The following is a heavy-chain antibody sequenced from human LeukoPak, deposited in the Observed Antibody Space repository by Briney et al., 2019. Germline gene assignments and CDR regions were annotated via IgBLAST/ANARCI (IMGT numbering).Heavy chain of an antibody. CDR2: MYYSGST. CDR1: GGSITTYY. V-gene: IGHV4-59*08. J-gene: IGHJ5*02. CDR3: AGGRLYSIDWFDP. D-gene: IGHD6-13*01. Sequence: PSETLSLTCTVSGGSITTYYWSWIRQPPGKGLEWIGYMYYSGSTNYNPSLKSRVTISVDTSKNQFSLQLSSVTAADTAVYYCAGGRLYSIDWFDPLGQGTLVTVSS.